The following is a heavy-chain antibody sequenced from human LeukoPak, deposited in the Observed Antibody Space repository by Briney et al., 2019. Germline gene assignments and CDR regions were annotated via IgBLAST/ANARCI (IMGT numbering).Heavy chain of an antibody. D-gene: IGHD6-19*01. J-gene: IGHJ4*02. Sequence: PGGSLRLSCAASGFTFSSYDMSWVRQAPGKGREWVSAISGSGGSTYYADSVKGRFTISRDNSQNTLYLQMNRLRAEDSAVYYCAKVGSGWYSGAFDYWGQGTLLTVSS. CDR1: GFTFSSYD. CDR2: ISGSGGST. V-gene: IGHV3-23*01. CDR3: AKVGSGWYSGAFDY.